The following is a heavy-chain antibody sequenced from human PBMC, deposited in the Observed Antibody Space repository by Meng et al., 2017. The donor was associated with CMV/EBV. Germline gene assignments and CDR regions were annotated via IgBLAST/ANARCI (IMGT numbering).Heavy chain of an antibody. J-gene: IGHJ5*02. CDR3: AGFTFGGVIVRWFDP. Sequence: VSGGSFSGYYLRWIRQPPGKGLEWIGEINHSGSTNYNPSLKSRVTISVDTSKNQFSLKLSSVTAADTAVYYCAGFTFGGVIVRWFDPWGQGTLVTVSS. V-gene: IGHV4-34*01. CDR2: INHSGST. D-gene: IGHD3-16*02. CDR1: GGSFSGYY.